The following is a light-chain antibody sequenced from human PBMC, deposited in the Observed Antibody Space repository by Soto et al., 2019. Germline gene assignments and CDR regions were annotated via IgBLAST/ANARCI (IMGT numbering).Light chain of an antibody. CDR2: NNN. CDR3: AAWDDSLNGLV. Sequence: QLVLTQPPSASGTPGQRVTISCSGSSSNIGSNLVNWYQQLPGTAPKLVVYNNNQWPSGVPDRFSGSKSGTSASLAISGLQSEDEADYYCAAWDDSLNGLVFGGGTKLTVL. V-gene: IGLV1-44*01. CDR1: SSNIGSNL. J-gene: IGLJ3*02.